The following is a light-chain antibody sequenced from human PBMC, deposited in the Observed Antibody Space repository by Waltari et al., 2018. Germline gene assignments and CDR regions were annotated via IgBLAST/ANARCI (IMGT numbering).Light chain of an antibody. Sequence: DIQMTQSPSSLSASVGDRVTITCRASQSISSYLNWYQQKPGKAPKLLIYAASSLQSWVPSRFSGSGSWTDFTLTISSLQPEDFATYYCQQSYSTPQTWTFGQGTKVEIK. V-gene: IGKV1-39*01. CDR1: QSISSY. CDR2: AAS. J-gene: IGKJ1*01. CDR3: QQSYSTPQTWT.